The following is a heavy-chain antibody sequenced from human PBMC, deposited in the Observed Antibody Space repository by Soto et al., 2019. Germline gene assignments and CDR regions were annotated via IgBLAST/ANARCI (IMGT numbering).Heavy chain of an antibody. J-gene: IGHJ4*02. V-gene: IGHV3-21*01. CDR2: ISSSSSYI. CDR3: ARDPSGYYDSSGLGFDY. CDR1: GFTFSSYS. Sequence: GGSLRVSCAASGFTFSSYSMNWVRQAPGKGLEWVSSISSSSSYIYYADSVKGRFTISRDNAKNSLYLQMNSLRAEDTAVYYCARDPSGYYDSSGLGFDYWGQGALVTVYS. D-gene: IGHD3-22*01.